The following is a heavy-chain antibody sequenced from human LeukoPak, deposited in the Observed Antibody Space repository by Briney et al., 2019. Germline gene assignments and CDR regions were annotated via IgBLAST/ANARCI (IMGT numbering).Heavy chain of an antibody. CDR1: GFTFSGYG. V-gene: IGHV3-53*01. CDR3: ARGTSGTTAYYYYMDV. D-gene: IGHD1-1*01. Sequence: GGSLRLSCAASGFTFSGYGVSWVRQAPGKGLEWVSIIYSGGRTYYADSVKGRFTISRDNSKNILYLQMNSLRAEDTAVYYCARGTSGTTAYYYYMDVWGKGTTVTISS. CDR2: IYSGGRT. J-gene: IGHJ6*03.